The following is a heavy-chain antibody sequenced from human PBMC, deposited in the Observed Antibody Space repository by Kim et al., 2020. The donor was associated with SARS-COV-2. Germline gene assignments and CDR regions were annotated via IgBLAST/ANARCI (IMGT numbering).Heavy chain of an antibody. CDR1: GYTFTTYD. J-gene: IGHJ4*02. CDR3: ARNSGGSRQFDY. CDR2: MNPNSGNT. V-gene: IGHV1-8*01. D-gene: IGHD2-15*01. Sequence: ASVKVSCKASGYTFTTYDVNWVRQASGQGLEWMGWMNPNSGNTGSAPKFKGRLTMTRNTSITTAYMELSSLTFEDTAVYYCARNSGGSRQFDYWGQGTLVTVSS.